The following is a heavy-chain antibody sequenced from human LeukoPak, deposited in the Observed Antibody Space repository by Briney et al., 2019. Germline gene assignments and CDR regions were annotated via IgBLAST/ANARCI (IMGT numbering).Heavy chain of an antibody. Sequence: GRSLRLSCAASGFTFSSYGMHWVRQAPGKGLEWVAVISYDGSNKYYADSVKGRFTISRDNSKNTLYLQMNSLRAEDTAVYYCARRGYTRSSGYYYDWFDPWGQGTLVTVSS. V-gene: IGHV3-30*03. CDR1: GFTFSSYG. J-gene: IGHJ5*02. CDR2: ISYDGSNK. D-gene: IGHD3-22*01. CDR3: ARRGYTRSSGYYYDWFDP.